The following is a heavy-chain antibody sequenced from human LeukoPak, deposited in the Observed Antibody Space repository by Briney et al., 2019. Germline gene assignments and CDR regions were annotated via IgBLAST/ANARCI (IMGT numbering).Heavy chain of an antibody. CDR1: GFIFSSAW. J-gene: IGHJ4*02. CDR2: ITNKTNGGTT. Sequence: GGSLRLSCEASGFIFSSAWMTWARQAPGKGLEWVGHITNKTNGGTTDYAAPVKGRFIISRDDSKKTLYLQMNRLRTEDTAVYYCARGLCTSSSCYQGPFDFWGQGTLVTVSS. V-gene: IGHV3-15*01. CDR3: ARGLCTSSSCYQGPFDF. D-gene: IGHD2-2*01.